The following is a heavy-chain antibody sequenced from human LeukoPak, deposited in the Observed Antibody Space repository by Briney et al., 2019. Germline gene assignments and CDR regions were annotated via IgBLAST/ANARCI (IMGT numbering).Heavy chain of an antibody. CDR3: ARGLYYDYVWGSYRSH. J-gene: IGHJ4*02. Sequence: GGSLRLSCAASGFTFSSYSMNWVPQAPGKGLEWVSSISSSSSYIYYADSVKGRFTISRDNAKNSLYLQMNSLRAEDTAVYYCARGLYYDYVWGSYRSHWGQGTLVTVSS. V-gene: IGHV3-21*01. D-gene: IGHD3-16*02. CDR1: GFTFSSYS. CDR2: ISSSSSYI.